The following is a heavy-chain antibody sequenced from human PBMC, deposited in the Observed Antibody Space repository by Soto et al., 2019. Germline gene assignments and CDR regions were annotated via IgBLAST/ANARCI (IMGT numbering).Heavy chain of an antibody. J-gene: IGHJ6*02. Sequence: QVQLVQSGAEVKKPGSSVKVSCKASGGTFSSYAISWVRQAPGQGLEWMGGIIPIFGTASYAQKFQGRVTITADESTSTAYMELSSLRSEDTAVYYCARELSSARPSYYGMDVWGQGTTVTVSS. CDR1: GGTFSSYA. D-gene: IGHD6-6*01. V-gene: IGHV1-69*12. CDR3: ARELSSARPSYYGMDV. CDR2: IIPIFGTA.